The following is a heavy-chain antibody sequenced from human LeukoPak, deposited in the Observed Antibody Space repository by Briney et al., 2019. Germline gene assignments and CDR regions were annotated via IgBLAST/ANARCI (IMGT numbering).Heavy chain of an antibody. J-gene: IGHJ4*02. CDR1: GFAFSSQA. D-gene: IGHD6-19*01. CDR3: AKDARRTSGWYFFDS. Sequence: LPGGSLRLSCAASGFAFSSQAMGWVRQAPGRGLEWVSAISDGGGSTYYADSVKGRFTISRDNSKNTLFLQMNSLRAEDTAVYYCAKDARRTSGWYFFDSWGQGTLVTVYS. CDR2: ISDGGGST. V-gene: IGHV3-23*01.